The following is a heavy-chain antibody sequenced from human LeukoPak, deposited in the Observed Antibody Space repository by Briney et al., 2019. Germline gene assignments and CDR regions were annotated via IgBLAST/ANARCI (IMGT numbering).Heavy chain of an antibody. CDR2: INHSGST. Sequence: SETLSLTCAVYGGSFSGYYWSWIRQPPGKGLEWIGEINHSGSTNYNPSLKSRVTISVDTSKNQFSLELSSVTAADTAVYYCARLGPLAAAGTWFDPWGQGTLVTVSS. CDR1: GGSFSGYY. V-gene: IGHV4-34*01. J-gene: IGHJ5*02. CDR3: ARLGPLAAAGTWFDP. D-gene: IGHD6-13*01.